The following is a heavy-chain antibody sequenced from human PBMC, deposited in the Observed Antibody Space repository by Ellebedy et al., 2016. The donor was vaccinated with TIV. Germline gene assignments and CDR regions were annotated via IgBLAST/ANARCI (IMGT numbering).Heavy chain of an antibody. CDR1: GYSFTSYW. CDR3: ASRVYYDFWSGQITDAFDI. D-gene: IGHD3-3*01. Sequence: GESLKISXKGSGYSFTSYWIGWVRQMPGKGLEWMGIIYPGDSDTRYSPSFQGQVTISADKSISTAYLQWSSLKASDTAMYYCASRVYYDFWSGQITDAFDIWGQGTMVTVSS. CDR2: IYPGDSDT. V-gene: IGHV5-51*01. J-gene: IGHJ3*02.